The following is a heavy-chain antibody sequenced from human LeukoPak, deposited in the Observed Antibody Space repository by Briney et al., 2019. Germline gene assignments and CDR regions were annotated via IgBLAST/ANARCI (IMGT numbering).Heavy chain of an antibody. V-gene: IGHV1-18*01. Sequence: GASVKVSCKASGYTLVNHGITWVRQAPGQGLEWMGWITPYNDKTNYAQRFQGRLTMTTETSTNTAYMELRSLRSDDTAVYYCARDLYDFWSGYLFDYWGQGTLVTVSS. J-gene: IGHJ4*02. CDR1: GYTLVNHG. D-gene: IGHD3-3*01. CDR2: ITPYNDKT. CDR3: ARDLYDFWSGYLFDY.